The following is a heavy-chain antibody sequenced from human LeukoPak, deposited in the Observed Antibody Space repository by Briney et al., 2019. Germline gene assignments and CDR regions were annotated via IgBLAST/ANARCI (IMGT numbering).Heavy chain of an antibody. V-gene: IGHV1-18*01. CDR2: INAYNGNT. Sequence: GASVKVSFKSSGYTFTSYGISWVRQAPGQGLERMGWINAYNGNTNYAQKLQGRVTMTTDTSTSTAYMELRSLRSDDTAVYYCARDHSYSNYRYYYYYMDVWGKGTTVTVSS. D-gene: IGHD4-11*01. J-gene: IGHJ6*03. CDR1: GYTFTSYG. CDR3: ARDHSYSNYRYYYYYMDV.